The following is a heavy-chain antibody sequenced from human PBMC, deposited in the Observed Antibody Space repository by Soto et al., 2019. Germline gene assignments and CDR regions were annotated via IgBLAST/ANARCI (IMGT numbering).Heavy chain of an antibody. V-gene: IGHV3-23*01. CDR3: ARGDRGGSGSPASYYYSGVDV. CDR1: GFTFSSYA. J-gene: IGHJ6*02. D-gene: IGHD3-10*01. Sequence: DVQVLESGGDLVQPGGSLRLSCAASGFTFSSYAMSWVRQAPGKRLEWVSSVSAGGDMTYYSDSMKGRFTISRDNSNNALFLQMNSLRIEDTDLYYCARGDRGGSGSPASYYYSGVDVWGQGTTVTVS. CDR2: VSAGGDMT.